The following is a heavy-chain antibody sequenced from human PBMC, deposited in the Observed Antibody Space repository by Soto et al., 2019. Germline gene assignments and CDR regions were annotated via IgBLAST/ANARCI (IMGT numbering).Heavy chain of an antibody. D-gene: IGHD1-1*01. CDR1: RFTFSNFA. CDR2: IGVSEGST. V-gene: IGHV3-23*01. Sequence: PGGSLRLSCAASRFTFSNFAMSWVRQAPGKGLEWISSIGVSEGSTYYTDSVRGRFTISRDNSKNTLYLQMDSLRVEDTALYYCAKVMYTWNDVAAFDSWGQGTLVTGS. CDR3: AKVMYTWNDVAAFDS. J-gene: IGHJ4*02.